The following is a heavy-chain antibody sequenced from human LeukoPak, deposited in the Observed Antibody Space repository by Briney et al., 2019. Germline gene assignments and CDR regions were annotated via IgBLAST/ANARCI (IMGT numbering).Heavy chain of an antibody. Sequence: GGSLRLSCAASGFTFSSHDMHWVRQAPGKGLEWVAIISYDGGKKDYADSVKGRFTISGDNSKNTLYLQMNSLRAEDTAVYYCAKDRGIISDYWGQGTLVTVSS. D-gene: IGHD3-10*01. V-gene: IGHV3-30*18. CDR2: ISYDGGKK. CDR1: GFTFSSHD. CDR3: AKDRGIISDY. J-gene: IGHJ4*02.